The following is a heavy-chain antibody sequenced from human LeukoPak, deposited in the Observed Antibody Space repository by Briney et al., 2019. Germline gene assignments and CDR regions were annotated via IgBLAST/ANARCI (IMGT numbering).Heavy chain of an antibody. CDR2: TNPSTGVT. CDR3: ARGGAFCSITTCHEFDH. Sequence: GASVKVSCKTSGYTFTGSYLHWVRQVPGQGLECIGCTNPSTGVTKSAQQFEGRVTMTRDTSNTTGYLELRSLRLDDTATYYCARGGAFCSITTCHEFDHWGQGTLVIVSS. D-gene: IGHD2-2*01. V-gene: IGHV1-2*02. CDR1: GYTFTGSY. J-gene: IGHJ4*02.